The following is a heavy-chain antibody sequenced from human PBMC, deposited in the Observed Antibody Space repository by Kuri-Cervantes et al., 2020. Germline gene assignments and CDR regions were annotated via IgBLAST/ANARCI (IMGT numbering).Heavy chain of an antibody. CDR1: GFTFSSYA. CDR3: ARDGDGYCSSTSCHDI. CDR2: ISYDGSNK. V-gene: IGHV3-30-3*01. D-gene: IGHD2-2*01. Sequence: GGSLRFSCAASGFTFSSYAMHWVRQAPAKGLEWVAVISYDGSNKYYADSVKGRFTISRDNSKNTLYLQMNSLRAEDTAVYYCARDGDGYCSSTSCHDIWGQGTMVTVSS. J-gene: IGHJ3*02.